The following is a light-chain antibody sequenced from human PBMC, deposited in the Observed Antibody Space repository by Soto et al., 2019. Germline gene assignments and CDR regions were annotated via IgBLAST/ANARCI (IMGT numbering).Light chain of an antibody. CDR2: ETS. V-gene: IGKV3-11*01. J-gene: IGKJ5*01. Sequence: EIVLTQSPATLSLSPGERATLSCRASQNGFTYLAWYQQIPGQAPRLLIYETSNRATGIPARFSGSGSGTDFTLTISSLEPEDFAVYYCQHRGNWPLTFGQGTRLEIK. CDR3: QHRGNWPLT. CDR1: QNGFTY.